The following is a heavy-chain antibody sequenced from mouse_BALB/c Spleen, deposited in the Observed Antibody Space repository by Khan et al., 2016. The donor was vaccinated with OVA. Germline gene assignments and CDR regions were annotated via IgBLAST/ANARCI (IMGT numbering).Heavy chain of an antibody. CDR2: IDPYNGGT. D-gene: IGHD2-3*01. V-gene: IGHV1S135*01. Sequence: VQLKESGPELVKPGASVKVSCKASGYSFTDYNMYWVKQSHGKSLEWIGYIDPYNGGTSYNQKFKGKATLTVDKSSSTAFMHLNSLTSEDSAVXYGAPYDDGDYYAMDYWGQGTSVTVSS. CDR3: APYDDGDYYAMDY. J-gene: IGHJ4*01. CDR1: GYSFTDYN.